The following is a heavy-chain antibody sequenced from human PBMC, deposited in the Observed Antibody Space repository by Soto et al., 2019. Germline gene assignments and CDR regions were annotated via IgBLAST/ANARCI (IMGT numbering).Heavy chain of an antibody. V-gene: IGHV1-46*03. CDR1: GYTFTSYY. D-gene: IGHD1-20*01. J-gene: IGHJ6*03. Sequence: QVQLVQSGAEVKKPGASVKVSCKASGYTFTSYYMHWVRQAPGQGLEWMGINNPSGGSTSYAQKFQGRVTMTRDTSTSTVYMELSSLRSEDTAVYYCARDTRYNWNYDYYYYMDVWGKGTTVTVSS. CDR3: ARDTRYNWNYDYYYYMDV. CDR2: NNPSGGST.